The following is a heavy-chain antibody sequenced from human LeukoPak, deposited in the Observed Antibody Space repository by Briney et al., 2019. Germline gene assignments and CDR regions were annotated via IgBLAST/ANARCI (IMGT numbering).Heavy chain of an antibody. V-gene: IGHV3-7*04. CDR2: INQDGGEK. J-gene: IGHJ4*02. CDR1: GFTFSTYW. CDR3: ARGDKFSGDY. Sequence: PGGSLRLSCAASGFTFSTYWMSWVRQAPGKGLEWVANINQDGGEKYYVDSVKGRFTISRDNAKNSLYLQMNSLRAEDAAVYYCARGDKFSGDYWGQGTLVTVSS.